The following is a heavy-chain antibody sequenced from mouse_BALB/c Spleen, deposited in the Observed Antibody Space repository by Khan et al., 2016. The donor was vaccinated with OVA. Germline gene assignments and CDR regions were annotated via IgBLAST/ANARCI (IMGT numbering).Heavy chain of an antibody. J-gene: IGHJ3*01. CDR3: ARGSGYGNYFDY. CDR1: GYIFTSSW. V-gene: IGHV1S132*01. CDR2: IYPGTGST. D-gene: IGHD2-1*01. Sequence: QIQLVQSGGDLVRPGASVKLSCKTSGYIFTSSWIHWVKQRSGQGLEWIARIYPGTGSTYYNEKFKGKATLTADNSSSTAYMQLSSLKSEDSAVYLGARGSGYGNYFDYWGQGTRVTVSS.